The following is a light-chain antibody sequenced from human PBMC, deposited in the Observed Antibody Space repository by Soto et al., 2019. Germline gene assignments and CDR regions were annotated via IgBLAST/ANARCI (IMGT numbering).Light chain of an antibody. V-gene: IGKV1-5*03. CDR3: QHWVDYMWT. Sequence: DIHLTQSPSTLSASVGDRVTITCRASQSISSWLAWYQQKPGKAPKLLIYKASTLESGVPSRFSGRGSGTEFTLTISSLQPDDFATYYCQHWVDYMWTVGQGTKVEIK. CDR1: QSISSW. J-gene: IGKJ1*01. CDR2: KAS.